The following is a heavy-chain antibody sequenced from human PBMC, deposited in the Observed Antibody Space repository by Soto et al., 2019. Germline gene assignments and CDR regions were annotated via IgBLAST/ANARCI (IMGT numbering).Heavy chain of an antibody. CDR1: GFSLTTSGVG. D-gene: IGHD3-3*01. Sequence: QITLNESGPTLVKPTQTLTLTCTFYGFSLTTSGVGVGWIFQSPGKAAEGLALIYWDDDKRYSPSLKSRLTITKDTAKNQVVLTMANLDPADTATYYCAHRVLRTVFGLVTTTAIYFDFWGQGTPVAVSS. J-gene: IGHJ4*02. V-gene: IGHV2-5*02. CDR2: IYWDDDK. CDR3: AHRVLRTVFGLVTTTAIYFDF.